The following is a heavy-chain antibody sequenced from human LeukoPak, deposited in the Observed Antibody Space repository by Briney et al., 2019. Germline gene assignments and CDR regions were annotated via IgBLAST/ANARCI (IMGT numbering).Heavy chain of an antibody. CDR3: AREPERYFDL. Sequence: SETLSLTCTVSGGSISSYYWSWIRQPPGKGLEWIGYIYYSGSTNYNPSLKSRVTISVDRSKNQFSLKLSSVTAADTAVYYCAREPERYFDLWGRGTLVTVSS. CDR1: GGSISSYY. CDR2: IYYSGST. V-gene: IGHV4-59*12. J-gene: IGHJ2*01. D-gene: IGHD1-14*01.